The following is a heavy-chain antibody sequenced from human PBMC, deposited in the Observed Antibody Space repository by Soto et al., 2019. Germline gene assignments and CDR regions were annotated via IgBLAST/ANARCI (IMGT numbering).Heavy chain of an antibody. CDR1: GGSFTGYY. V-gene: IGHV4-34*01. CDR3: ARGHGRFAH. Sequence: QLQLHQSGAGLLKPSETLSLTCDVSGGSFTGYYWSWIRQPPGKGLEWIGEINHSGFTNYNPSLTGRVTISLDTSKSQFSLKLKSLTAAYTAFYFCARGHGRFAHWGQGTLVTVSS. CDR2: INHSGFT. J-gene: IGHJ4*02.